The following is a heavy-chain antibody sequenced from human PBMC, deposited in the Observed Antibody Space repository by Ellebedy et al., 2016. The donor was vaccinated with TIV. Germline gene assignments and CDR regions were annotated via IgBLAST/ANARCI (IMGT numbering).Heavy chain of an antibody. D-gene: IGHD3-22*01. V-gene: IGHV3-7*04. CDR3: AGGSGFLFDI. Sequence: GESLKISCAASGFTLSNYWMTWVRQAPGKGLEWVANIKQDASEIYYVDSVKGRFAISRDHAKNSLYLQMNSLRDEETALYYCAGGSGFLFDIWGQGTMVTVSS. CDR1: GFTLSNYW. J-gene: IGHJ3*02. CDR2: IKQDASEI.